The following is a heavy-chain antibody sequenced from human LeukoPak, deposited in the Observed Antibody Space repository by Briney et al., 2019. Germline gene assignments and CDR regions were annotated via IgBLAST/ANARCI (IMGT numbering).Heavy chain of an antibody. D-gene: IGHD6-19*01. V-gene: IGHV1-69*06. CDR3: ARDGYSSGWY. Sequence: ASVKVSCKASGGTFKNYAISWVRQAPGQGLEWMGGILPIFGTANYAQKFQGRVTITADKSTSTAYMELSSLRSEDTAVYYCARDGYSSGWYWGQGTLVTVSS. CDR1: GGTFKNYA. J-gene: IGHJ4*02. CDR2: ILPIFGTA.